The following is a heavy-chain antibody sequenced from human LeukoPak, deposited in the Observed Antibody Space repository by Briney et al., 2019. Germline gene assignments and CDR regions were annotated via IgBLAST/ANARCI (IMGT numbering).Heavy chain of an antibody. CDR2: IYYSGST. D-gene: IGHD1-26*01. Sequence: PSETLSLACTVSGGSISSYYWSWIRQPPGKGLERIGYIYYSGSTNYNPSLKSRVTISVDTSKNQFSLELSSVTAADTAVYYCARDEGANFFDYWGQGTLVTVSS. CDR3: ARDEGANFFDY. J-gene: IGHJ4*02. V-gene: IGHV4-59*01. CDR1: GGSISSYY.